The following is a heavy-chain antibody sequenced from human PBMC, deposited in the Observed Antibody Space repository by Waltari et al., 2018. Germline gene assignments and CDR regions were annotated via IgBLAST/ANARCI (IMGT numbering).Heavy chain of an antibody. J-gene: IGHJ4*02. CDR3: ARDFRGGDDLF. CDR2: IKPGGGDK. Sequence: GKRLEWVANIKPGGGDKSYVDSVKGRFTISRDDAKNSLYLQMNSLRAEDTAVYYCARDFRGGDDLFRGQGTLVTVSS. D-gene: IGHD4-17*01. V-gene: IGHV3-7*01.